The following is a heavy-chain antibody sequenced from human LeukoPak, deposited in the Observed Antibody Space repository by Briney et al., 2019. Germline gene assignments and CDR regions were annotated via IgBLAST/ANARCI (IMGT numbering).Heavy chain of an antibody. CDR2: IKPDGSEK. CDR1: GFTFSSHW. Sequence: GGSLRLSCAASGFTFSSHWMSRVRQAPGKGLQWVANIKPDGSEKKYADSVKGRFTISRDNAKNSLSLHMNSLRDEDTAVYYCARDRGWYRADIWGQGTLVTVSS. D-gene: IGHD6-19*01. CDR3: ARDRGWYRADI. V-gene: IGHV3-7*04. J-gene: IGHJ4*02.